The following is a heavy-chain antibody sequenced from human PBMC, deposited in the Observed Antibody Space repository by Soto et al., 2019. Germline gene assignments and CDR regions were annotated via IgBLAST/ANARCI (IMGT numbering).Heavy chain of an antibody. J-gene: IGHJ6*02. D-gene: IGHD3-10*01. Sequence: PGESLKISCKGSGYSFTSYWISWVRQMPGKGLEWMGRIDPSDSYTNYSPSFQGHVTISADKSISTAYLQWSSLKASDTAMYYCARLPKALAYGSGPGDGMDVWGQGTTVTVSS. CDR3: ARLPKALAYGSGPGDGMDV. CDR1: GYSFTSYW. V-gene: IGHV5-10-1*01. CDR2: IDPSDSYT.